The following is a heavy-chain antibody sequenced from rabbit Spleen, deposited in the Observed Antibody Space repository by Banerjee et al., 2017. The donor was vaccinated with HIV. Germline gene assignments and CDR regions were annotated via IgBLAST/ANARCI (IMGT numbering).Heavy chain of an antibody. CDR2: IYAGSSGTT. J-gene: IGHJ4*01. Sequence: QEQLVESGGGLVQPGGTLTLTCKASRIDFSSYYYICWVRQAPGKGLELIACIYAGSSGTTYYASGAKGRFTISKTSSTTVTLQMTSLTAADTATYFCARDLVAVIGWNFSLWGPGTLVTVS. CDR1: RIDFSSYYY. V-gene: IGHV1S45*01. CDR3: ARDLVAVIGWNFSL. D-gene: IGHD1-1*01.